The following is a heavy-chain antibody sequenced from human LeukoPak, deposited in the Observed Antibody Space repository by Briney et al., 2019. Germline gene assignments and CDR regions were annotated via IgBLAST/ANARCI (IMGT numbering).Heavy chain of an antibody. CDR3: ARDSWGDYDYVWGSYRPLGAFDI. V-gene: IGHV4-31*03. J-gene: IGHJ3*02. D-gene: IGHD3-16*02. CDR2: IYYSGST. CDR1: GGSISSGGYY. Sequence: SETLSLTCTVSGGSISSGGYYWSWIRQHPGKGLEWIGYIYYSGSTYYNPSLKSRVTISVDTSKNQLSLKLSSVTAADTAVYYCARDSWGDYDYVWGSYRPLGAFDIWGQGTMVTVSS.